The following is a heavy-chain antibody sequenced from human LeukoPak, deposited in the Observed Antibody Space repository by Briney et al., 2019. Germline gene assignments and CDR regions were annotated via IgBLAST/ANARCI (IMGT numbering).Heavy chain of an antibody. J-gene: IGHJ4*02. CDR1: GYTFTDYY. CDR3: ARGGYYDSSGYDV. D-gene: IGHD3-22*01. CDR2: INPNSGGT. V-gene: IGHV1-2*02. Sequence: VASVKVSCKASGYTFTDYYIHWVRQAPGQGLEWMGCINPNSGGTKNAQKFQGRVTMTRDTSISTTYMELSRLKSDDTAVYYCARGGYYDSSGYDVWGQGSLVTVSS.